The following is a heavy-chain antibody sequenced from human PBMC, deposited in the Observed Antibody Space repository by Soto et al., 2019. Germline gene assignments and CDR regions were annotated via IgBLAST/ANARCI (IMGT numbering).Heavy chain of an antibody. Sequence: GSLRLSCAASGFTFSTSWMNWVRQAPGKGLEWVANMNQDGSERYYVDSVKGRFTISRGNAKNSLYLQMNSLRVEDTAIYYCTTGHYCNPLGGRGT. CDR3: TTGHYCNPL. D-gene: IGHD4-4*01. CDR2: MNQDGSER. V-gene: IGHV3-7*01. CDR1: GFTFSTSW. J-gene: IGHJ4*02.